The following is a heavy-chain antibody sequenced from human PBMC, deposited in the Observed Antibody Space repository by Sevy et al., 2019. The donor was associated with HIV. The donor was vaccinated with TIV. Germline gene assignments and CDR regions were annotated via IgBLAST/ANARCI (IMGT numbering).Heavy chain of an antibody. CDR2: ISGSGGST. J-gene: IGHJ4*02. CDR1: GFIFSSYV. V-gene: IGHV3-23*01. Sequence: GGSLRLSCAASGFIFSSYVMTWVRQAPGKGLEWVSTISGSGGSTYYADSVKGRFTISRDNSKKMLDLQMNSLRAEDTAVYYCEAIATAGRDYRGQGTLVTVSS. D-gene: IGHD6-13*01. CDR3: EAIATAGRDY.